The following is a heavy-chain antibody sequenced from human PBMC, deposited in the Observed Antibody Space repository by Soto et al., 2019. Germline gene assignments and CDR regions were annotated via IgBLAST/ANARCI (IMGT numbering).Heavy chain of an antibody. J-gene: IGHJ3*02. CDR3: ARHLEVAGNDAFDI. CDR1: GGSISPYY. V-gene: IGHV4-59*08. CDR2: IYYSGST. D-gene: IGHD6-19*01. Sequence: SETLSLTCTVSGGSISPYYWSWIRQPPGKGLEWIAYIYYSGSTNFNPSLKSRVTISVDTSKNHFSLKLSSVTAADTAMYYCARHLEVAGNDAFDIWGQGTMVTVSS.